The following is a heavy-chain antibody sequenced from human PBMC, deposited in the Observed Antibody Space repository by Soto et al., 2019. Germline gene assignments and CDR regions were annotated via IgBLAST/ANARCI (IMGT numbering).Heavy chain of an antibody. J-gene: IGHJ4*02. D-gene: IGHD3-3*01. CDR2: ISYDGSNK. CDR1: GFTFSSYA. CDR3: AIPKGFWSGSLPFDY. Sequence: QVQLVESGGGVVQPGRSPRLSCAASGFTFSSYAMHWVRQAPGKGLEWVAVISYDGSNKYYADSVKGRFTISRDNSKNTLYLQMNSLRAEDTAVYYCAIPKGFWSGSLPFDYWGQGTLVTVSS. V-gene: IGHV3-30-3*01.